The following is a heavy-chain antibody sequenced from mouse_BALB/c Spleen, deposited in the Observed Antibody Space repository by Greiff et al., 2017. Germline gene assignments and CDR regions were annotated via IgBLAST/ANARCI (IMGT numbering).Heavy chain of an antibody. Sequence: EVHLVESGGGLVKPGGSLKLSCAASGFTFSDYYMYWVRQTPEKRLEWVATISDGGSYTYYPDSVKGRFTISRDNAKNNLYLQMSSLKSEDTAMYYCARDPLYGYAMDYWGQGTSVTVSS. CDR2: ISDGGSYT. CDR1: GFTFSDYY. V-gene: IGHV5-4*02. J-gene: IGHJ4*01. CDR3: ARDPLYGYAMDY. D-gene: IGHD1-1*01.